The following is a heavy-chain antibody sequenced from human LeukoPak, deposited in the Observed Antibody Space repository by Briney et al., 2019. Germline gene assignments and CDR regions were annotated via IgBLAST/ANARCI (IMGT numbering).Heavy chain of an antibody. CDR1: GFTFSSYS. Sequence: PGGSLRFSCAASGFTFSSYSMNWVRQAPGKGLEWVSSISSSSSYIYYADSVKGRFTISRDNAKNSLYLQMNSLRAEDTAVYYCARGPYYGDYVDYWGQGTLVTVSS. CDR3: ARGPYYGDYVDY. D-gene: IGHD4-17*01. CDR2: ISSSSSYI. V-gene: IGHV3-21*01. J-gene: IGHJ4*02.